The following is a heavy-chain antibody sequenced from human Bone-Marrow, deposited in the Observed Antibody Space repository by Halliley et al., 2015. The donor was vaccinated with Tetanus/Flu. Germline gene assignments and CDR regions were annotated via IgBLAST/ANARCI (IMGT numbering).Heavy chain of an antibody. CDR3: ARDLYSHGPGLLGY. Sequence: VSIIYSSGSTYYADAVKGRFTISRDNSKNILYLHMNSLRAEDTAVYFCARDLYSHGPGLLGYWGQGTQVTVSS. D-gene: IGHD5-18*01. V-gene: IGHV3-53*01. J-gene: IGHJ4*02. CDR2: IYSSGST.